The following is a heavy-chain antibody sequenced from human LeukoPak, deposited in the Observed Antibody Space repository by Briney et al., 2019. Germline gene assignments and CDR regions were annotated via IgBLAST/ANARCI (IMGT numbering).Heavy chain of an antibody. CDR3: ATVQVRFFHYYYMDV. D-gene: IGHD3-3*01. CDR2: IIPIFGTA. V-gene: IGHV1-69*13. CDR1: GGTFSSYA. J-gene: IGHJ6*03. Sequence: ASVKVSCKASGGTFSSYAISWVRQAPGQGLEWMGGIIPIFGTANYAQKFQGRVTITADESTSTAYMELSSLRSDDTAVYYCATVQVRFFHYYYMDVWGKGTTVTVSS.